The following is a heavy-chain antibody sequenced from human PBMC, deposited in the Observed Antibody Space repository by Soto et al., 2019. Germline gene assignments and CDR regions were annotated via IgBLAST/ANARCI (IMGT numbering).Heavy chain of an antibody. CDR2: ISGSGGST. CDR3: GKDWGGAARRPGVAFNI. D-gene: IGHD6-6*01. J-gene: IGHJ3*02. V-gene: IGHV3-23*01. CDR1: GFTFSSYA. Sequence: EVQLLESGGGLVQPGGSLRLSCAASGFTFSSYAMSWVRQAPGKGLEWVSAISGSGGSTYYADSVKGRFTISRDNSKNSVYLKMSGLGARDAAVFNCGKDWGGAARRPGVAFNIWGQGKMVPFSP.